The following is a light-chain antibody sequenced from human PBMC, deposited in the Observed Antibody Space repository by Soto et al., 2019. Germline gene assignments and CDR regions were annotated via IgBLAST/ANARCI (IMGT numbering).Light chain of an antibody. CDR3: SSYTSSSTLGYVV. Sequence: QSVLTQPASVSGSPGQSITSSCTGTSSDVGGYNYVSWYQQHPGKAPKLMIYDVSNRPSGVSNRFSGSKSGNTASLTISGLQAEDEADYYCSSYTSSSTLGYVVFGGGTKLTVL. CDR1: SSDVGGYNY. V-gene: IGLV2-14*01. CDR2: DVS. J-gene: IGLJ2*01.